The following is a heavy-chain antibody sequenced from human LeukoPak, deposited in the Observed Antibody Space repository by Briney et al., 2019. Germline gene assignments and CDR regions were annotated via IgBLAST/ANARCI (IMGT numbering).Heavy chain of an antibody. V-gene: IGHV3-30*18. CDR2: ISYDGSNK. Sequence: SLRHSRVAPGFTFSSYVMHCGRPAPGTGLEWVAVISYDGSNKYYAASVKGRFTISRDNSKDTLYLQMNSRRPEDTAVYYCAKDPSGDSFGSYGLDVWGQGTTVTVSS. CDR1: GFTFSSYV. CDR3: AKDPSGDSFGSYGLDV. J-gene: IGHJ6*02. D-gene: IGHD5-18*01.